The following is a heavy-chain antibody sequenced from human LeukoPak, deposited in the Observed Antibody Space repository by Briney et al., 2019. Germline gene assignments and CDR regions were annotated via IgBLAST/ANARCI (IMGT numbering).Heavy chain of an antibody. CDR3: ARITIFGVVDDY. D-gene: IGHD3-3*01. Sequence: PSETLPLTCTVSGGSISSYYWSWIRQPAGKGLEWIGRIYTSGSTYYNPSLKSRVTISVDTSKNQFSLKLSSVTAADTAVYYCARITIFGVVDDYWGQGTLVTVSS. V-gene: IGHV4-4*07. CDR2: IYTSGST. CDR1: GGSISSYY. J-gene: IGHJ4*02.